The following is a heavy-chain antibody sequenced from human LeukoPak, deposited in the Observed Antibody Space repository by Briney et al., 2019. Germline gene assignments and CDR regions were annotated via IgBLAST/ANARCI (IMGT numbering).Heavy chain of an antibody. V-gene: IGHV4-4*02. CDR3: ARVTWLGELGNWFDP. Sequence: SETLSLTCAVSGGPMITNDWWSWVRQPPGKGLEWIGEIYHNGDTKYNPSFESRVTMSVDKSKTQFSLKLTSVTAADAAMYYCARVTWLGELGNWFDPWGQGTLVSVSS. CDR1: GGPMITNDW. CDR2: IYHNGDT. D-gene: IGHD3-10*01. J-gene: IGHJ5*02.